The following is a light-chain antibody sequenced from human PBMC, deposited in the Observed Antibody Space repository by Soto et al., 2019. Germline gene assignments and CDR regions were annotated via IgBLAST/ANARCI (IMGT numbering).Light chain of an antibody. J-gene: IGKJ1*01. CDR2: AAS. V-gene: IGKV1-27*01. Sequence: DIQMTQSPSSLSASVGDRATITCRASKAISNYLAWYQQKPGKVPKLLIYAASTLQSGVPSRFSGSGSGTDFTLTISSLQPEDVATYYCQKYNSAPWTFGQGTKVEIK. CDR3: QKYNSAPWT. CDR1: KAISNY.